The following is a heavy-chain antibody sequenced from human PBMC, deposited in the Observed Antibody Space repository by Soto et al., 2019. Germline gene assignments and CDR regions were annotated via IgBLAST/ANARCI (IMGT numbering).Heavy chain of an antibody. CDR2: INPSGGST. J-gene: IGHJ4*02. CDR1: GYTFTSYY. Sequence: QVQLVQSGAEVTKPGASVKVSCKASGYTFTSYYMHWVRQAPGQGLEWMGIINPSGGSTSYAQKFQGRVTMTRDTSTSTVYMELSSLRSEDTAVYYCARPKNSYCGGDCYFDYWGQGTLVTVSS. CDR3: ARPKNSYCGGDCYFDY. V-gene: IGHV1-46*01. D-gene: IGHD2-21*02.